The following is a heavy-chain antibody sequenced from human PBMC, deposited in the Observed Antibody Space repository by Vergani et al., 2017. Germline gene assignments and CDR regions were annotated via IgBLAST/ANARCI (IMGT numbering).Heavy chain of an antibody. D-gene: IGHD6-19*01. V-gene: IGHV1-3*01. CDR1: GYTFTSYA. CDR3: ARHGCSGWFPHYAYGMDV. CDR2: INAGNGNT. J-gene: IGHJ6*02. Sequence: QVQLVQSGAEVKKPGASVKVSCKASGYTFTSYAMHWVRQAPGQRLEWMGWINAGNGNTKYSQKLQGRVTMTTDTSTSTAYMELRSLRSDDTAMYYCARHGCSGWFPHYAYGMDVWGQGTTVTVSS.